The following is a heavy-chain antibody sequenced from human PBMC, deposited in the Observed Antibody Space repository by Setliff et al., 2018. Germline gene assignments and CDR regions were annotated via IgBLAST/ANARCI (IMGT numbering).Heavy chain of an antibody. J-gene: IGHJ6*03. D-gene: IGHD1-26*01. CDR3: ARSPPNRGVGQGHYMDV. CDR1: GYTFTSFG. V-gene: IGHV1-18*01. Sequence: GASVKVSCKASGYTFTSFGISWVRRAPGQGLEWIGWISPNNGDIKYAQKLQDRVTMTIDTPTRTAYVEVRSLRSDDTAVYYCARSPPNRGVGQGHYMDVWGKGTTVTVSS. CDR2: ISPNNGDI.